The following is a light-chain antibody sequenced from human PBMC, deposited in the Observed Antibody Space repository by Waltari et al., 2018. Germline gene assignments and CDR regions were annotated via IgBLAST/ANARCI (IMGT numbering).Light chain of an antibody. V-gene: IGKV1-5*03. J-gene: IGKJ1*01. Sequence: DIQMSQTPSTLSASVGDRVTITCPASLSLSSWLSWYQQKPGKAPNLLIYKASALESGVPSRSSVSGSATDSTPTISGLQHDDVATYFCQQYNSFPWTFGQGTKVEIK. CDR2: KAS. CDR1: LSLSSW. CDR3: QQYNSFPWT.